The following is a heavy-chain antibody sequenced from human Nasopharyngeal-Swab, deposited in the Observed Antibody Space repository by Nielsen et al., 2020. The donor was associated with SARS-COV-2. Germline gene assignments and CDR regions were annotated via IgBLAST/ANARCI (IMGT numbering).Heavy chain of an antibody. CDR2: ISSTSSTI. J-gene: IGHJ4*02. D-gene: IGHD6-19*01. CDR1: GFSFSNFG. Sequence: GESLKISCTVSGFSFSNFGMNWVRQAPGKGLEWVSFISSTSSTIYYADSVKGRFTISRDNAKNSLYLQMNSLRDEDTAVYYCVRDSSGWYLDSDYWGQGTQVTVSS. CDR3: VRDSSGWYLDSDY. V-gene: IGHV3-48*02.